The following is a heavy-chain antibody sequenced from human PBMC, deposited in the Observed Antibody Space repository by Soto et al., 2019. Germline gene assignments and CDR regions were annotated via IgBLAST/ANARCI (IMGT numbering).Heavy chain of an antibody. V-gene: IGHV4-30-2*01. D-gene: IGHD1-26*01. CDR2: IYHSGST. J-gene: IGHJ6*02. Sequence: QLQLQESGSGLVKPSQTLSLTCAVSGGSISSGGYSWSWIRQPPGKGLEWIGYIYHSGSTYYNPSLKSRVTISVDRSKNQFSLKLSSVTAADTAVYYCARGPVGQNYYYGMDVWGQGTTVTVSS. CDR1: GGSISSGGYS. CDR3: ARGPVGQNYYYGMDV.